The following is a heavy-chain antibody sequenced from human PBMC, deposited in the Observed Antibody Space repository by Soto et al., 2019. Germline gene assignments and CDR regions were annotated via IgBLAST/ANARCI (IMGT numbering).Heavy chain of an antibody. D-gene: IGHD1-1*01. V-gene: IGHV3-23*01. CDR2: ISGSGGST. J-gene: IGHJ4*02. Sequence: GGSLRLSCAASGFTFSSYAMSWVRQAPGKGLEWVSTISGSGGSTYYADSVKGRFTISRDNSKNTLYLQMNSLRVEDTAVCYCAKKVPGSNLHDSWGQGALVTVSS. CDR1: GFTFSSYA. CDR3: AKKVPGSNLHDS.